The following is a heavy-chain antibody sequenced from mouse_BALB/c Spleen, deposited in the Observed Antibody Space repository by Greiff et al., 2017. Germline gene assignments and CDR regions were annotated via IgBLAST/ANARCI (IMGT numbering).Heavy chain of an antibody. V-gene: IGHV1-87*01. J-gene: IGHJ2*01. D-gene: IGHD1-2*01. CDR1: GYTFTSYW. CDR3: ARWDGYPNY. CDR2: IYPGDGDT. Sequence: VQLQESGAELARPGASVKLSCKASGYTFTSYWMQWVKQRPGQGLEWIGAIYPGDGDTRYTQKFKGKATLTADKSSSTAYMQLSSLASEDSAVYYCARWDGYPNYWGQGTTLTVSS.